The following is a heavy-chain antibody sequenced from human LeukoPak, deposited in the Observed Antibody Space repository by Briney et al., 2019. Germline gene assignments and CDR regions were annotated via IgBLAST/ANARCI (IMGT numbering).Heavy chain of an antibody. J-gene: IGHJ4*02. CDR1: GFTFNSYW. D-gene: IGHD6-25*01. Sequence: PGGSLRLSCAASGFTFNSYWMSWVRQAPGKGLEWVANIKQDESERYYVDSVKGRFTISRDNAKNSVYLQMNSLSAEDTAGYYCARDQREEFDYWGQGTLVTVSS. CDR3: ARDQREEFDY. CDR2: IKQDESER. V-gene: IGHV3-7*01.